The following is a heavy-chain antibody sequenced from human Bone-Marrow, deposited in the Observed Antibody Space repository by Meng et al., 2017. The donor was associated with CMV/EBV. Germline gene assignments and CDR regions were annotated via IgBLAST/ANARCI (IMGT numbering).Heavy chain of an antibody. CDR1: GGSFSGYY. V-gene: IGHV4-34*01. J-gene: IGHJ6*02. D-gene: IGHD3-10*01. CDR3: ARVALYYYGSGSPLPETNYYYGMDV. CDR2: INHSGST. Sequence: ESLKISCAVYGGSFSGYYWSWIRQPPGKGLEWIGEINHSGSTNYNPSLKSRVTISVDTSKNQFSLKLSSVTAADTAVYYCARVALYYYGSGSPLPETNYYYGMDVWGQGTTVTVSS.